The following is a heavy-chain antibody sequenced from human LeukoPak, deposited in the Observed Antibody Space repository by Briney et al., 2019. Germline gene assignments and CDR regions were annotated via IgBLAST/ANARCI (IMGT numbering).Heavy chain of an antibody. J-gene: IGHJ4*02. V-gene: IGHV3-48*03. CDR2: ISSTGSNI. D-gene: IGHD3-22*01. CDR1: GFTFSTYE. Sequence: GGSLRLSCAASGFTFSTYEMNWVRQAPGKGLEWVSYISSTGSNIYYADSVKGRFTISRDNAKNSLYLLMNSLRTEDTAVYYCAATYYYDGSGDYWSQGTLVTVSS. CDR3: AATYYYDGSGDY.